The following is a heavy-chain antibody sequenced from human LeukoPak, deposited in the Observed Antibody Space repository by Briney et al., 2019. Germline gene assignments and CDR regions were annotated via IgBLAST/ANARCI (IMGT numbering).Heavy chain of an antibody. D-gene: IGHD2-21*02. CDR1: GFTFSSYW. J-gene: IGHJ6*02. Sequence: GGSLRLSCAASGFTFSSYWMSWVRQAPGKGLEWVANIKQDGSEKYYVDPVKGRFTISRDNAKNSLYLQMNSLRAEDTAVYYCARDLSDACMDVWGQGTTVTVSS. CDR2: IKQDGSEK. CDR3: ARDLSDACMDV. V-gene: IGHV3-7*01.